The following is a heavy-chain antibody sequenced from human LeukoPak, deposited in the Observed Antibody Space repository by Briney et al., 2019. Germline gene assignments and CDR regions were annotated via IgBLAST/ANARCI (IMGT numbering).Heavy chain of an antibody. Sequence: SETLSLTCAVSGGSISSGGYSWSWIRQPPGKGLEWIGYIYHSGGTYYNPSLKSRVTISVDRSKNQFSLKLSSVTAADTAVYYCASLRDSIDAFDIWGQGTMVTVSS. V-gene: IGHV4-30-2*01. CDR3: ASLRDSIDAFDI. CDR1: GGSISSGGYS. J-gene: IGHJ3*02. D-gene: IGHD2-15*01. CDR2: IYHSGGT.